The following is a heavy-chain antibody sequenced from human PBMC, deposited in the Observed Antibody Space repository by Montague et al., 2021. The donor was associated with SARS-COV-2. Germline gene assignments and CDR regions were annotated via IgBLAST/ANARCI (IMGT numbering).Heavy chain of an antibody. D-gene: IGHD2-8*01. CDR1: GGSISGFY. CDR3: ARLLRSCTNGVCRTYYYYALDV. V-gene: IGHV4-59*01. J-gene: IGHJ6*02. CDR2: IYCSGST. Sequence: SETLSLTCTVSGGSISGFYWSWIRQPPGKGLEWIGYIYCSGSTKYNPSLESRVAVSVDRSKNQVSLKLTSVTAADTAVYYCARLLRSCTNGVCRTYYYYALDVWGQGTTVTVSS.